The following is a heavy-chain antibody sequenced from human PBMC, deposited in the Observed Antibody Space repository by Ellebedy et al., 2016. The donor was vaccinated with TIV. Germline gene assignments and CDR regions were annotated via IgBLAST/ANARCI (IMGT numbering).Heavy chain of an antibody. CDR2: INPGGDTT. J-gene: IGHJ5*02. D-gene: IGHD1-7*01. V-gene: IGHV1-46*01. CDR1: GYTFTTYY. Sequence: ASVKVSCXASGYTFTTYYVHWVRQAPGQGLEWMGIINPGGDTTTYSQKFQGRVTMTRDTSTSTVYMVLSSLRSEDTAVYYCARDNWNYAWFDPWGQGTLVTVSS. CDR3: ARDNWNYAWFDP.